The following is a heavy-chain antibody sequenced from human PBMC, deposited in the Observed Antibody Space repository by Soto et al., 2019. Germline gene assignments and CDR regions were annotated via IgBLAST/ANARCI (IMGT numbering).Heavy chain of an antibody. CDR3: ARDLAEEIYDFWSGYWFDP. CDR1: GFTFSSYS. Sequence: PGGSLRLSCAASGFTFSSYSMNWVRQAPGKGLEWVSSISSSSSYIYYADSVKGRFTISRDNAKNSLYLQMNSLRAEDTAVYYCARDLAEEIYDFWSGYWFDPWGQGTLVTVSS. V-gene: IGHV3-21*01. J-gene: IGHJ5*02. D-gene: IGHD3-3*01. CDR2: ISSSSSYI.